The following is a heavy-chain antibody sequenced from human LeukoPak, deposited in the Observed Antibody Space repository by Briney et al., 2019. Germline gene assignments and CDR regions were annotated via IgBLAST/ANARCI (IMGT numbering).Heavy chain of an antibody. Sequence: SQTLSLTCTVSGGSISSGDYYWSWIRQPPGKGLEWIGYIYYSGSTNYNPSLKSRVTISVDTSKNQFSLKLSSVTAADTAVYYCASSKFQWGLGAFDIWGQGTMVTVSS. J-gene: IGHJ3*02. CDR1: GGSISSGDYY. V-gene: IGHV4-61*08. CDR2: IYYSGST. CDR3: ASSKFQWGLGAFDI. D-gene: IGHD1-26*01.